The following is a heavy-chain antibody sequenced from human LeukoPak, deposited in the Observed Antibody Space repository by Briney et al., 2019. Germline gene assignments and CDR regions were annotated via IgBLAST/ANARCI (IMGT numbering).Heavy chain of an antibody. D-gene: IGHD2-2*02. J-gene: IGHJ5*02. V-gene: IGHV3-23*01. CDR3: AKDRVGVVPATINWFDP. CDR2: ISGSGGST. Sequence: QPGGSLRLSCAASGFTFSSYAMSWVRQAPGKGLEWVSAISGSGGSTYYADSVKGRFTISRDNSKNTLYLQMNSLRAEDTAVYYCAKDRVGVVPATINWFDPWGQGTLVTVSS. CDR1: GFTFSSYA.